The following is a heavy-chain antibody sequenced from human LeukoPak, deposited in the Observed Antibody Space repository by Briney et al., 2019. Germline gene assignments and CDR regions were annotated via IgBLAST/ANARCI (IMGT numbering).Heavy chain of an antibody. Sequence: SETQTLTCSVSGGSISSRNYYWGWIRQPPGKGLEWIGSIYYSGSTYYNPSLKSRVTISVDTSKNQFSLKLSSVTAADTAVYYCARRQYCGGDCYHGGFDYWGQGTLVTVSS. CDR1: GGSISSRNYY. J-gene: IGHJ4*02. V-gene: IGHV4-39*01. CDR3: ARRQYCGGDCYHGGFDY. D-gene: IGHD2-21*02. CDR2: IYYSGST.